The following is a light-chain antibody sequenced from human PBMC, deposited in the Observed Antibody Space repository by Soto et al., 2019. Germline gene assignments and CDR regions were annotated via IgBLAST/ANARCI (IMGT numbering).Light chain of an antibody. CDR1: SSNIGSNA. CDR3: AAWDDSLNALV. V-gene: IGLV1-44*01. Sequence: QSALTQPPSASGTPGQRVTISCSGASSNIGSNAVNWYQQLPGTAPQLLIYTNNERPSGVPDRFSGSKSGTSASLAITGLQSEDEADYHCAAWDDSLNALVFGGGTQLTVL. J-gene: IGLJ3*02. CDR2: TNN.